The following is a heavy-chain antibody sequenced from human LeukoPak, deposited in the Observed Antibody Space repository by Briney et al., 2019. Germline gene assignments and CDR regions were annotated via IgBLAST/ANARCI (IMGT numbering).Heavy chain of an antibody. Sequence: KPGGSLRLSCAASGFTFSDYYISWIRQAPGKGLEWVSYISSSGSTIYYADSVKGRFTISRDNAKNSLYLQMNSLRAEDTAVYYCARDWGEWWLRSLLDYYYYMDVWGKGTTVTISS. J-gene: IGHJ6*03. CDR1: GFTFSDYY. CDR3: ARDWGEWWLRSLLDYYYYMDV. D-gene: IGHD5-12*01. V-gene: IGHV3-11*01. CDR2: ISSSGSTI.